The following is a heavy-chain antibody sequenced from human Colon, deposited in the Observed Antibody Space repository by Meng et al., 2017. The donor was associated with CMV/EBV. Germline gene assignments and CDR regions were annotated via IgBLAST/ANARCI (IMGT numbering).Heavy chain of an antibody. V-gene: IGHV4-39*01. J-gene: IGHJ5*02. CDR2: IYYSGST. CDR3: ARQGPFGGVIGGPYNWFDP. D-gene: IGHD3-16*02. Sequence: GWIRQPPGKGLEWIGSIYYSGSTYYNPSLKSRVTISVDTSKNQFSLKLSSVTAADTAVYYCARQGPFGGVIGGPYNWFDPWGQGTLVTVSS.